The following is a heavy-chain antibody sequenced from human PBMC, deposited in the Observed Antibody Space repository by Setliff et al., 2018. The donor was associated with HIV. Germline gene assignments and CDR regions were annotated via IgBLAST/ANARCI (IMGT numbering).Heavy chain of an antibody. Sequence: GGSLRLSCAASGFTFSDYAMHWVRQAPGKGLEWVAVISYDGSNKYYADSVKGRFTISRDNSKNTLYLQMNSLRAEDTAVYYCARDSYSSSWYGLNYYYYGMDVWGQGTTVTVSS. V-gene: IGHV3-30*04. D-gene: IGHD6-13*01. CDR1: GFTFSDYA. CDR2: ISYDGSNK. J-gene: IGHJ6*02. CDR3: ARDSYSSSWYGLNYYYYGMDV.